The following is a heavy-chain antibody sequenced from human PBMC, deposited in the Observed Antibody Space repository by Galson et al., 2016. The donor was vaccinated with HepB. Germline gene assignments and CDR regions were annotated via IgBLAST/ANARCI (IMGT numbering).Heavy chain of an antibody. CDR1: DGSLSSNSYY. CDR3: VWGMDV. Sequence: SETLSLTCSVSDGSLSSNSYYWGWIRLPPGTGLEWIGSVYYRGGTTYYNSSLKSRVTISVDMSKNQLSLKLTSVTAADTAVYYCVWGMDVWGPGTTVIVSS. D-gene: IGHD2-21*01. CDR2: VYYRGGTT. V-gene: IGHV4-39*01. J-gene: IGHJ6*02.